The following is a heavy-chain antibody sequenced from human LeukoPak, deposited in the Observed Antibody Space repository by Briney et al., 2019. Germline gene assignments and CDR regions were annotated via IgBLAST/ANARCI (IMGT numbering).Heavy chain of an antibody. Sequence: PGGSLRLSCTASGFTFSDSYMNWIRQAREKGPEWISLISTSSGYTDYADSVKGRFTISRDNAKNSLYLQMDSLRVEDTAMCYCAYESSGYHQRSDAFDIWGRGTVVIVYS. CDR2: ISTSSGYT. CDR1: GFTFSDSY. D-gene: IGHD3-22*01. CDR3: AYESSGYHQRSDAFDI. V-gene: IGHV3-11*06. J-gene: IGHJ3*02.